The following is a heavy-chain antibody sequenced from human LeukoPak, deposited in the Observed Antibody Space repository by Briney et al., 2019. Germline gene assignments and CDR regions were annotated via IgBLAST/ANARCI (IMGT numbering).Heavy chain of an antibody. V-gene: IGHV4-4*02. CDR2: IYHSGST. D-gene: IGHD3-22*01. Sequence: SETLSLTCAVSGGSISSSNWWSWVRQPPGKGLEWIGEIYHSGSTNYNPSLKSRVTISVDTSKNQFSLKLSSVTAADTAVYYCARGVVVILTYYFDYWGQGTLVTVSS. CDR3: ARGVVVILTYYFDY. J-gene: IGHJ4*02. CDR1: GGSISSSNW.